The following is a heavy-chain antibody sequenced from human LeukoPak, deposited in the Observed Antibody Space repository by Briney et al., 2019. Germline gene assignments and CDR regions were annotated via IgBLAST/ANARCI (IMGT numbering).Heavy chain of an antibody. CDR3: ARVRWLVLDY. J-gene: IGHJ4*02. D-gene: IGHD6-19*01. CDR2: ISYDGSNK. Sequence: GRSLRLSCAASGFTFSNYGMHWVRQAPGKGLEWVAVISYDGSNKYYADSVKGRFTISRDNSKNTLYLQMNSLRAEDTAVYYCARVRWLVLDYWGQGTLVTVSS. CDR1: GFTFSNYG. V-gene: IGHV3-30*03.